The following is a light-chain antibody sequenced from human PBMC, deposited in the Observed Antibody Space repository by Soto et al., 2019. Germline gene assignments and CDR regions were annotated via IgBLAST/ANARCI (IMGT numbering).Light chain of an antibody. CDR1: QSVGSS. CDR2: DAS. V-gene: IGKV3-11*01. J-gene: IGKJ2*01. CDR3: QQRTDRPRLYT. Sequence: EIVLTQSPATLSLSPGEGATLSCRASQSVGSSLGWYQQKPGQAPRLLIYDASNRATGIPVRFSGSGSGTDFTLTISSLEPEDFAVYYCQQRTDRPRLYTFGQGTKLEIK.